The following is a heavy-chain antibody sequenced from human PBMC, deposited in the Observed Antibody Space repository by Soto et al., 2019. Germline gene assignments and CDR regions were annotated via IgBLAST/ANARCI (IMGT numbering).Heavy chain of an antibody. D-gene: IGHD6-13*01. CDR3: ARSGGYSSSWYWGAFDY. Sequence: PSETLSLACTVSGGSISSYYWSWIRQPPGKGLEWIGYIYCSGSTNYNPSLKSRVTISVDTSKNQFSLKLSSVTAADTAVYYCARSGGYSSSWYWGAFDYWGQGTLVTVS. CDR1: GGSISSYY. J-gene: IGHJ4*02. V-gene: IGHV4-59*01. CDR2: IYCSGST.